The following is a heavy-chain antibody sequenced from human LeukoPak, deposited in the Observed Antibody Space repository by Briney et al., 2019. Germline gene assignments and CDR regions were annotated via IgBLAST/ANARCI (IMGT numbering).Heavy chain of an antibody. Sequence: SQTLSLTCTVSGGSISSGSYYRSWIRQPAGKGLEWIGRIYTTGSTNYNPSLNSRVTISVDTSKNQFSLKLSSVTAADTAVYYCARGGGVCSSTSCRAYYYYYYYYMDVWGKGTTVTVSS. D-gene: IGHD2-2*01. V-gene: IGHV4-61*02. J-gene: IGHJ6*03. CDR1: GGSISSGSYY. CDR2: IYTTGST. CDR3: ARGGGVCSSTSCRAYYYYYYYYMDV.